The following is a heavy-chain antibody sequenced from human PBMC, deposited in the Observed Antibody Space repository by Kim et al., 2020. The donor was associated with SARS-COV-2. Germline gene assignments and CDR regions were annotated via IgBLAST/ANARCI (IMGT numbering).Heavy chain of an antibody. V-gene: IGHV3-23*01. Sequence: YADSVKSRVAISRDKAKSTVYLRMNSLRADDTAVYYCAKLPSRSSASFDHWGQGTLVTVSS. D-gene: IGHD6-13*01. J-gene: IGHJ4*02. CDR3: AKLPSRSSASFDH.